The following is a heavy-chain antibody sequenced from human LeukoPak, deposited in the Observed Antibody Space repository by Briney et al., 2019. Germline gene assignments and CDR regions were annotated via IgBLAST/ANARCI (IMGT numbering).Heavy chain of an antibody. D-gene: IGHD3-10*01. CDR3: ARGVVWFGELHYYYYYMDV. V-gene: IGHV1-8*01. J-gene: IGHJ6*03. CDR1: GYTFTSYD. CDR2: MNPNSGNT. Sequence: ASVKVSCKASGYTFTSYDINLVRQATGPGLEWMGWMNPNSGNTGYAQKFQGRVTMTRNTSISTAYMELSSLRSEDTAVYYCARGVVWFGELHYYYYYMDVWGKGTTVTVSS.